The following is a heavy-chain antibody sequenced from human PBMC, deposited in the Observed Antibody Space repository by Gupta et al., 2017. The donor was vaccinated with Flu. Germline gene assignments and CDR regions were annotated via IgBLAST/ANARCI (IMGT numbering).Heavy chain of an antibody. V-gene: IGHV3-7*01. J-gene: IGHJ4*02. CDR3: ARLGSDSSGALDY. CDR2: LKDDVSEK. Sequence: GQAPGKWLEWVANLKDDVSEKYYVDSVRGRFTITRDNAENSLDLQMKSLRIDDTAVYYCARLGSDSSGALDYWGQGTLVTVSS. D-gene: IGHD3-22*01.